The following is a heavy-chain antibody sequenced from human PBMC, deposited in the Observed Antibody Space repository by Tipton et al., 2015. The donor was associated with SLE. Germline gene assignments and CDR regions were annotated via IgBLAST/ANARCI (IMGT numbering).Heavy chain of an antibody. Sequence: QLVQSGAEVKPSETLSLTCTVSGGSVSSGSYYWSWIRQPPGKGLEWIGYIYYSGSTNYNPSLKSRVTISVDTSKNQFSLKLSSVTAADTAVYYCARQAAAAGTGAFDIWGQGTMVTVSS. CDR2: IYYSGST. J-gene: IGHJ3*02. V-gene: IGHV4-61*01. CDR1: GGSVSSGSYY. CDR3: ARQAAAAGTGAFDI. D-gene: IGHD6-13*01.